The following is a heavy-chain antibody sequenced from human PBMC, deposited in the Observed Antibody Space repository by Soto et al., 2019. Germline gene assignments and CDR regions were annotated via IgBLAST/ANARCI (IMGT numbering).Heavy chain of an antibody. D-gene: IGHD2-15*01. V-gene: IGHV3-15*01. J-gene: IGHJ6*02. CDR3: TTGPVAATRVYYYYGMDV. CDR1: GFTFSNAW. Sequence: EVQLVESGGGLVKPGGSLRLSCAASGFTFSNAWMSWVRQAPGKGLEWVGRIKSKTDGGTTDYAAPVKGRFTISRDDSKNTLYLQMNSLKTEDTAVYYCTTGPVAATRVYYYYGMDVWGQGTTVTVSS. CDR2: IKSKTDGGTT.